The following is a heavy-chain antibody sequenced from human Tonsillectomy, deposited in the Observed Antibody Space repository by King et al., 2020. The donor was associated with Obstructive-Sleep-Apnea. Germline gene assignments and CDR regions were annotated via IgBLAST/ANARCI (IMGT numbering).Heavy chain of an antibody. CDR3: ARVHYCRGRSCYYSFDY. D-gene: IGHD2-15*01. CDR2: IYPGDSYI. Sequence: VQLVESGAEVKKPGESLKISCKGSGYSFTNYWIGWVRQMPGKGLEWMGIIYPGDSYIRCSPSFQGQVTISADKSISTAYLQWGSLKASDTAMFYCARVHYCRGRSCYYSFDYWGQGTLVTVSS. V-gene: IGHV5-51*01. J-gene: IGHJ4*02. CDR1: GYSFTNYW.